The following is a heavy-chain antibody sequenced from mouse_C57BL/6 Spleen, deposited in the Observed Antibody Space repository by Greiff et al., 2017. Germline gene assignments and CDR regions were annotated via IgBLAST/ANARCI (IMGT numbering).Heavy chain of an antibody. V-gene: IGHV1-85*01. CDR2: IYPRDGST. D-gene: IGHD2-5*01. CDR3: ARRGYRNYEGYYAMDY. J-gene: IGHJ4*01. Sequence: QVQLKQSGPELVKPGASVKLSCKASGYTFTSYDINWVKQRPGQGLEWIGWIYPRDGSTTYNEKFKGKATLTVDTSDSTAYMELHSLTSEDSAVYFCARRGYRNYEGYYAMDYWGQGTSVSVSS. CDR1: GYTFTSYD.